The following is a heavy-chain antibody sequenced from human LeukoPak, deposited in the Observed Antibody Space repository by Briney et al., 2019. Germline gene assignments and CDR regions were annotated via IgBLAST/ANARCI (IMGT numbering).Heavy chain of an antibody. CDR1: GFTFSSYA. V-gene: IGHV3-30*04. Sequence: QPGRSLRLSCAASGFTFSSYAMHWVRQAPGKGLEWVAVISYDGSNKYYADSVKGRFTISRDNSKNTLYLQMNSLRAEDTAVYYCARVYYYGSGTPTEGYYYYGMDVWGKGTTVTVSS. CDR2: ISYDGSNK. CDR3: ARVYYYGSGTPTEGYYYYGMDV. J-gene: IGHJ6*04. D-gene: IGHD3-10*01.